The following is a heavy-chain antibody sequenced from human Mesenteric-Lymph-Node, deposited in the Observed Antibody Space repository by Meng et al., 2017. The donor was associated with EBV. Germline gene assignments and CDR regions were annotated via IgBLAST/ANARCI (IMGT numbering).Heavy chain of an antibody. CDR2: ISTYSGNT. CDR1: GYTFTNYG. J-gene: IGHJ5*02. CDR3: VREAGGGTFNWFDP. D-gene: IGHD6-13*01. Sequence: QGQLVQSEAEVKKPGASVKVSCRASGYTFTNYGINWVRQAPGQGLEWMGWISTYSGNTDYAQKFQGRVTMTTDTSTNTAYMELRSLRSDDTAVFYCVREAGGGTFNWFDPWGQGTLVTVSS. V-gene: IGHV1-18*01.